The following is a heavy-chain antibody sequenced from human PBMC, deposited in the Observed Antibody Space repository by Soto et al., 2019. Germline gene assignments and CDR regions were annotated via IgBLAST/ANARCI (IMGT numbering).Heavy chain of an antibody. CDR1: GGTFSSYA. CDR3: ARCGEGESTSNYYYYRMDV. J-gene: IGHJ6*02. CDR2: IIPIFGTA. D-gene: IGHD3-16*01. V-gene: IGHV1-69*13. Sequence: ASVKVSCKASGGTFSSYAISWVRQAPGQGXEWMGGIIPIFGTANYAQKFQGRVTITADESTSTAYMELSSLRSEDTAVYYCARCGEGESTSNYYYYRMDVWGQGTTVTVSS.